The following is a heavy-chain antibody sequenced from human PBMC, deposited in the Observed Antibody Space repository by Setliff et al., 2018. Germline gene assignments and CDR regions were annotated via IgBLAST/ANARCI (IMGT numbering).Heavy chain of an antibody. V-gene: IGHV3-33*08. CDR2: IWHDGGNK. CDR3: ARTCSGSGCYAGLES. Sequence: PGGSLRLSCAASGFTFSNYRMHWVRQAPGKGLEGVAVIWHDGGNKSHADSVKGRFTISRDNSKNTLYLQMNSLRPEDTAVYYCARTCSGSGCYAGLESWGQGTPVTVSS. CDR1: GFTFSNYR. J-gene: IGHJ4*02. D-gene: IGHD2-15*01.